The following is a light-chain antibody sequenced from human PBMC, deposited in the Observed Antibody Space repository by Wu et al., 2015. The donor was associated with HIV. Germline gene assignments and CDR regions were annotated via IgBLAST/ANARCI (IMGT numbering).Light chain of an antibody. J-gene: IGKJ4*01. Sequence: DIQMTQSPSSLSASVGDRVTITCRASQSINTWLAWYQQKPGKAPKLLIYKASSLESGVPSRFSGSGSGTEFTLTISSLQPDDFATYYCQQYNSYSVTFGGGTEGWGSN. CDR1: QSINTW. V-gene: IGKV1-5*03. CDR2: KAS. CDR3: QQYNSYSVT.